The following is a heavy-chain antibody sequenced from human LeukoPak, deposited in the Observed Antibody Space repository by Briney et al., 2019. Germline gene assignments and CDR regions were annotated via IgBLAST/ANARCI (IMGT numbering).Heavy chain of an antibody. J-gene: IGHJ4*02. CDR3: ARGATIWSYYYGSGTTGRYFDY. CDR1: GGSISSGDYC. V-gene: IGHV4-30-4*01. Sequence: SQTLSLTCTVSGGSISSGDYCWSWIRQPPGKGLEWIGYIYYSGSTYYNPSLKSRVTISVDTSKNQFSLKLSSVTAADTAVYYCARGATIWSYYYGSGTTGRYFDYWGQGTLVTVSS. D-gene: IGHD3-10*01. CDR2: IYYSGST.